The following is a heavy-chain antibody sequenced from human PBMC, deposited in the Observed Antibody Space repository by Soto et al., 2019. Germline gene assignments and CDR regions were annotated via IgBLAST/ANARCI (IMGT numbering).Heavy chain of an antibody. CDR1: GYTFTSYD. J-gene: IGHJ6*02. CDR3: ARWPDGYYYYGMAV. CDR2: MNPNSGNT. V-gene: IGHV1-8*01. Sequence: ASVKVSCKASGYTFTSYDINWVRQATGQGLEWMGWMNPNSGNTGYAQKFQGRVTMTRNTSISTAYMELSSLRSEDTAVYYCARWPDGYYYYGMAVWGQGTTVTVSS.